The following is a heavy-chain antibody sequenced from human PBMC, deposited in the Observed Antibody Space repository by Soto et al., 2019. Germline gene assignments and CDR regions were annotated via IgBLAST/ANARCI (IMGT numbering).Heavy chain of an antibody. CDR1: GFTFSSYG. D-gene: IGHD6-13*01. Sequence: QVQLVESGGGVVQPGRSLRLSCAASGFTFSSYGMHWVRQAPGKGLEWVAVISYDGSNKYYADSVKGRFTISRDNSKNTLYLQMNSPRAEDTAVYYCVKDRSSIIDYWGQGTLVTVSS. CDR3: VKDRSSIIDY. V-gene: IGHV3-30*18. CDR2: ISYDGSNK. J-gene: IGHJ4*02.